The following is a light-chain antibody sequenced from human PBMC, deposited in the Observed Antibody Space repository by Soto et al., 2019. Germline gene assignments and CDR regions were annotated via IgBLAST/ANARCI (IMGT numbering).Light chain of an antibody. J-gene: IGLJ1*01. V-gene: IGLV2-18*02. CDR2: EVS. Sequence: QSVLTQPPSVSGSPGQSVAIPCTGTSSDVGSYNRVSWYQQPPGAAPKLMIYEVSNRPSGVPDRFSGSKSGNTASLTISGLQAEDEADYYCNSYTGSSTYVFGTGTKVTVL. CDR1: SSDVGSYNR. CDR3: NSYTGSSTYV.